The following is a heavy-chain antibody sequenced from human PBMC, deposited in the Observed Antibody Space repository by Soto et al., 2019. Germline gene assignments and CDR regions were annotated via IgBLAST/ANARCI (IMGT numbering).Heavy chain of an antibody. J-gene: IGHJ4*02. Sequence: GASVKVSCKASGFIFGTSAIQRVRQAPGQGLEWMGWINPNSGGTNYAQKFQGWVTMTRDTSISTAYMELSRLRSDNTAVYYCARGSSSWFDFDYWGQGTLVTVSS. CDR1: GFIFGTSA. CDR2: INPNSGGT. D-gene: IGHD6-13*01. V-gene: IGHV1-2*04. CDR3: ARGSSSWFDFDY.